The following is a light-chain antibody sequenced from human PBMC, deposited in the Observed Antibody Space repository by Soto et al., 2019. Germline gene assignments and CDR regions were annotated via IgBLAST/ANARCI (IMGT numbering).Light chain of an antibody. V-gene: IGKV3-20*01. CDR2: GAS. CDR1: QSVSSSY. CDR3: HQYGMLPPA. J-gene: IGKJ1*01. Sequence: IVVSLSRGNRRRVGGESGSRCSRASQSVSSSYLAWSQQKPGQAPRLLIYGASSRATGIPDRFSGSGSGTDFTLTITILEPEDLAVLYFHQYGMLPPAIGQGTKVDIK.